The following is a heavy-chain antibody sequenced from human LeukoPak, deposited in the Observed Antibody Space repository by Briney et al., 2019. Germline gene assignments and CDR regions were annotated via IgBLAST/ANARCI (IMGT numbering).Heavy chain of an antibody. CDR3: AREWRLAEYGSEYYYGMDV. CDR1: GGSISTYY. V-gene: IGHV4-4*07. D-gene: IGHD3-10*01. CDR2: ISTSGTT. J-gene: IGHJ6*02. Sequence: PSETLSLSCTVSGGSISTYYWTWIRQSAGKRLDWIGRISTSGTTNYNPSLKSRVTMSVDTSKNQFSLKLTSVTAADTAVYYCAREWRLAEYGSEYYYGMDVWGHGTTVTVSS.